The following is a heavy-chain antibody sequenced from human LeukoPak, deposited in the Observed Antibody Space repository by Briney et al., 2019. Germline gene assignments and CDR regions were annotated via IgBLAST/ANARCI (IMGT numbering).Heavy chain of an antibody. Sequence: TGGSLRLSCAASGFTFSSYWMHWVRQAPGKGLEWVASIATNGGNTYYADSVKGRFTISRDNSKNTLYLQVNSLRAEDTAIYHCANDLPGRVWFDCWGQGTLVTVSS. CDR3: ANDLPGRVWFDC. V-gene: IGHV3-23*01. D-gene: IGHD3-16*01. CDR2: IATNGGNT. CDR1: GFTFSSYW. J-gene: IGHJ4*02.